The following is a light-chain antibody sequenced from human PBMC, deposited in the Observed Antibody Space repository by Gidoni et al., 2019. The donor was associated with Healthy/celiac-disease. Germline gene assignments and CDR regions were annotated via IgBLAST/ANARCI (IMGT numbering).Light chain of an antibody. CDR2: LGS. J-gene: IGKJ2*01. CDR3: MQALQTRT. V-gene: IGKV2-28*01. Sequence: DIVMTQSPLSLPVTPGEPASISCRSSQSLLHSNGYNYLDWYLQKPGQSPQLLIYLGSNRASGVPDRFSGSGSGTDFTLKISRVEDEDVGVYYCMQALQTRTFGQGTKLEIK. CDR1: QSLLHSNGYNY.